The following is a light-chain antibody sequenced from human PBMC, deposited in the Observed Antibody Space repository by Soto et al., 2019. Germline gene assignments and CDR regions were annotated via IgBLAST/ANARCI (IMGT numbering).Light chain of an antibody. CDR3: QEYYDWPPIT. V-gene: IGKV3-20*01. Sequence: EIMLSQSPGTVSLSPGERATLSCRASQSVSSYLAWYQQKPGQAPRLLIYGASNRATGIPDRFSGSGSGTDFTLTISRLVPADDAVCYWQEYYDWPPITFGERTRLEN. J-gene: IGKJ5*01. CDR2: GAS. CDR1: QSVSSY.